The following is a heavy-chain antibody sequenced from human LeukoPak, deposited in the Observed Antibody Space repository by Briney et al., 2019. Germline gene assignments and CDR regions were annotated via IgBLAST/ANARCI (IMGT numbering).Heavy chain of an antibody. CDR2: IYTTGTT. J-gene: IGHJ5*02. CDR3: ARVYYSRFDP. V-gene: IGHV4-4*07. D-gene: IGHD3-10*01. Sequence: SETLSLTCSVSGASISSYYWTWIRQPAGKGLEWIGHIYTTGTTNYNPSIWSRVTMSVDTSKNQFFLRLTSVTAADTAVYYCARVYYSRFDPWGQGTLVTVSS. CDR1: GASISSYY.